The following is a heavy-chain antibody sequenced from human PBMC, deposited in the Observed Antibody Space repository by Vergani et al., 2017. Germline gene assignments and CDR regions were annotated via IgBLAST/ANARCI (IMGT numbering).Heavy chain of an antibody. J-gene: IGHJ4*02. V-gene: IGHV3-30*02. CDR1: GFSVSNSG. Sequence: QVQLVESGGGVVQPGGSLRLSCVASGFSVSNSGMHWVRQTPGKGLEWVAFIQYDGSDIFYADFVEGRFTISRDNAKKSVYLQMNSLRAEDTAVYYCARDLSRATGVPYYFDYWGQGTLVTVSS. CDR3: ARDLSRATGVPYYFDY. CDR2: IQYDGSDI. D-gene: IGHD7-27*01.